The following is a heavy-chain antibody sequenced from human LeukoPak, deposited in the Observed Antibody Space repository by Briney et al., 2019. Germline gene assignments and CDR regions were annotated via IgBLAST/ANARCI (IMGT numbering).Heavy chain of an antibody. CDR3: AKPISGGLAVTADWFHP. J-gene: IGHJ5*01. D-gene: IGHD6-19*01. Sequence: ETLSLTCAVYGGSFSSYYWSWIRQPPGKGLEWVSTINANSGTTSYAASVRGRFTISRDNSKNTLYLQLNTLRADDTATYYCAKPISGGLAVTADWFHPWGQGTLVVVSS. CDR1: GGSFSSYY. CDR2: INANSGTT. V-gene: IGHV3-23*01.